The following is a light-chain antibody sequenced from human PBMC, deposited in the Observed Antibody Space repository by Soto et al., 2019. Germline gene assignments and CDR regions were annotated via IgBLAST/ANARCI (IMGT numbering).Light chain of an antibody. CDR2: AAF. J-gene: IGKJ2*01. V-gene: IGKV1-16*01. CDR1: QAISNS. Sequence: DIQMTQSPSSLSASVGDRVTITCRASQAISNSLAWYQQKPGKVPKSLIYAAFYLQEGVPSRFSASGSGTDFTLTISSLQPEDFATYYCQQYKTFPYTFGQGTKLEI. CDR3: QQYKTFPYT.